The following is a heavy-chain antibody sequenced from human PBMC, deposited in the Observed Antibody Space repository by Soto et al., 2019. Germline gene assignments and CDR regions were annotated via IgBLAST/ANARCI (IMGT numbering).Heavy chain of an antibody. J-gene: IGHJ4*02. Sequence: GGSLRLSCTASGFTFSTYPMSWVRQAPGKGLEWVSSISDSGRGTNYADSVKGRFTISRDNSRNTLYLQLNSLSAEDTALYYCAKELQDGYTYFDYWGQGALVTVCS. D-gene: IGHD5-18*01. CDR2: ISDSGRGT. V-gene: IGHV3-23*01. CDR1: GFTFSTYP. CDR3: AKELQDGYTYFDY.